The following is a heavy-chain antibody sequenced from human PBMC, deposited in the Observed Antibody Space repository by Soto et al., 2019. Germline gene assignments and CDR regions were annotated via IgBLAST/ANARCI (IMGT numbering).Heavy chain of an antibody. J-gene: IGHJ6*02. CDR3: AKDVVGYDFWSGYYRFPYYYYYCMDV. V-gene: IGHV3-30*18. Sequence: GSLRLSCAASGFTFSSYGMHWVRQAPGKGLEWVAVISYDGSNKYYADSVKGRFTISRDNSKNTLYLQMNSLRAEDTAVYYCAKDVVGYDFWSGYYRFPYYYYYCMDVWGQGTTVTVSS. D-gene: IGHD3-3*01. CDR2: ISYDGSNK. CDR1: GFTFSSYG.